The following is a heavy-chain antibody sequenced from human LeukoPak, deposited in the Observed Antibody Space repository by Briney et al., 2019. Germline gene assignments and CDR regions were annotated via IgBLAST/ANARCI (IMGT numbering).Heavy chain of an antibody. D-gene: IGHD5/OR15-5a*01. J-gene: IGHJ4*02. CDR2: ISPDGSYT. V-gene: IGHV3-11*05. Sequence: GGSLRLSCAGSGFVFSDFYINWIRHSPGKGLEWLAYISPDGSYTTYGDSVKGRFVISRDNAKNSVSLQMNSLRVEATAVYFCASDQVSGVFVYWGRGARVTVS. CDR3: ASDQVSGVFVY. CDR1: GFVFSDFY.